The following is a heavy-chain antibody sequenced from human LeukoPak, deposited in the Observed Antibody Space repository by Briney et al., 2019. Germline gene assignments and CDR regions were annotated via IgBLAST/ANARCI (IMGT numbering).Heavy chain of an antibody. Sequence: WGSLRLSCAASGFIFSSYEMNWVRQAPGKGLELVSYISTNGATIYYADSVKGRFTISRDNAKNTLYLQMNSLRVEDTAVYYCAKDLVQRGAFDIWGQGTMVTVSS. V-gene: IGHV3-48*03. CDR3: AKDLVQRGAFDI. CDR1: GFIFSSYE. D-gene: IGHD6-6*01. J-gene: IGHJ3*02. CDR2: ISTNGATI.